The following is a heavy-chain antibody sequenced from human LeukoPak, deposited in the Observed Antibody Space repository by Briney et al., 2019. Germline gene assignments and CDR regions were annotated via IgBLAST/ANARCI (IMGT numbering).Heavy chain of an antibody. CDR1: GFTFSSYG. Sequence: GGSLRLSCAASGFTFSSYGMHWVRQAPGKELEWVAFIRYDGSNKYYADSVKGRFTISRDNSKNTLYLQMNSLRAEDTAVYYCAKGSGPGNYSFDYWGQGTLVTVSS. D-gene: IGHD3-10*01. CDR3: AKGSGPGNYSFDY. J-gene: IGHJ4*02. V-gene: IGHV3-30*02. CDR2: IRYDGSNK.